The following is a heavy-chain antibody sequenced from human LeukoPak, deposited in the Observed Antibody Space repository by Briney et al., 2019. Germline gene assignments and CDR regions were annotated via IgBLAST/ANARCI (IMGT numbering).Heavy chain of an antibody. J-gene: IGHJ4*02. Sequence: PSETLSLTCAVSGGSISSSDWWSWVHQPPGKELEWIGEIYHSGSTNYNPSLKSRLTISLDTSKTQFSLNLNSMTAADTAIYYCARASEGIGFFDYWGQGILVTVSS. D-gene: IGHD2-2*03. CDR3: ARASEGIGFFDY. V-gene: IGHV4-4*02. CDR2: IYHSGST. CDR1: GGSISSSDW.